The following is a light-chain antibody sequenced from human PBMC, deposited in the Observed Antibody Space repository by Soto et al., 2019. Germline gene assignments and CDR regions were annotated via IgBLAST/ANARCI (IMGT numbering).Light chain of an antibody. V-gene: IGKV1-5*03. Sequence: DIQMTQSPSTLSASIGDTVTITCRASQSVSNWLAWYQQEAGKAPKVLISKASTLESGVPSRFSGRGSGTEFTLTISSLQPDDFATYHCQQYHSYPLTFGGGTKVEIK. J-gene: IGKJ4*01. CDR1: QSVSNW. CDR2: KAS. CDR3: QQYHSYPLT.